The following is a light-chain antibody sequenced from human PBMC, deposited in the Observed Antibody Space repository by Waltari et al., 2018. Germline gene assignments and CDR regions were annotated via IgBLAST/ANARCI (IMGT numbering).Light chain of an antibody. V-gene: IGKV1-39*01. Sequence: DIQMTQSPSSLSASVGDRVTITCRASESISIYLNWFQQKPGKAPKALIYGASSLQSVVPSRFSGSGSGTDFTLTISSLQREDFVTYYCQQSYSTPRTFGQGTRLEIK. CDR3: QQSYSTPRT. CDR2: GAS. J-gene: IGKJ2*01. CDR1: ESISIY.